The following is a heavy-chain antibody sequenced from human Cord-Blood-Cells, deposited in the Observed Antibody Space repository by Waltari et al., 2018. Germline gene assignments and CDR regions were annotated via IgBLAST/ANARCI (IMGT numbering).Heavy chain of an antibody. CDR3: ASALNYDFWSGYYAFDI. CDR2: INPNSGGT. J-gene: IGHJ3*02. Sequence: QVQLVQSGAEVKKPGASVKVSCKASGYTFTGYYMPWVRPAPGQGLEWMGWINPNSGGTNYAQKFQGRVTMTRDTSISTAYMELSRLRSDDTAVYYCASALNYDFWSGYYAFDIWGQGTMVTVSS. V-gene: IGHV1-2*02. CDR1: GYTFTGYY. D-gene: IGHD3-3*01.